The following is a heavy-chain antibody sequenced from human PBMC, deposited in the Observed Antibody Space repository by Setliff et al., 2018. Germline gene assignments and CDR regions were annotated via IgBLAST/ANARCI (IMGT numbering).Heavy chain of an antibody. V-gene: IGHV4-34*01. D-gene: IGHD3-22*01. CDR3: RVWVDMIEVGS. CDR2: INHSGST. J-gene: IGHJ5*02. Sequence: SETLSLTCAVYGGSFSGYQWSWIRQPPGKGLEWIGEINHSGSTNYNPSLKSRVTMSVDTSKNQFSLKLTSVTAADTAVYYCRVWVDMIEVGSWAQGTLVTVSS. CDR1: GGSFSGYQ.